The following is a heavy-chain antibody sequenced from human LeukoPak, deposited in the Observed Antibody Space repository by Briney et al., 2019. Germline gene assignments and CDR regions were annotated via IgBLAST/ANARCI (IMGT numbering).Heavy chain of an antibody. J-gene: IGHJ4*02. CDR1: GYTFTNHY. CDR3: AVIEAVGTGFDY. CDR2: INPSGGTT. Sequence: RASVKVSCKASGYTFTNHYMHWVRQAPGQGLEWMGIINPSGGTTEYAQKFQGRVTMTSVTSTNTVYMELSSLRSEDAAMYYCAVIEAVGTGFDYWGQGTLVTVSS. D-gene: IGHD6-13*01. V-gene: IGHV1-46*01.